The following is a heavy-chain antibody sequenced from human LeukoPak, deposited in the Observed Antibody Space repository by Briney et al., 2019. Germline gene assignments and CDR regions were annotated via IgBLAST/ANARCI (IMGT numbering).Heavy chain of an antibody. D-gene: IGHD6-19*01. CDR1: GFTFSSYW. J-gene: IGHJ4*02. CDR3: ARDPGIAVAGSDY. CDR2: IKQDGSKK. Sequence: GGSLRLSCAASGFTFSSYWMSWVRQAPGKGLEWVANIKQDGSKKYYVDSVKGRFTISRDNAKNSLYLQMNSLRAEDTAVYYCARDPGIAVAGSDYWGQGTLVTVSS. V-gene: IGHV3-7*03.